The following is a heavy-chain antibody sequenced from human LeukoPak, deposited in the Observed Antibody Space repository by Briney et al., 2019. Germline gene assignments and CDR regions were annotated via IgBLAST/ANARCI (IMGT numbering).Heavy chain of an antibody. V-gene: IGHV4-34*01. D-gene: IGHD5-24*01. CDR1: GGSFSTYY. CDR3: ARDAYNRDGEVWDAFDV. J-gene: IGHJ3*01. CDR2: ISHSGST. Sequence: SETLSLTCAVYGGSFSTYYWSWIRQSPGKGLEWIGGISHSGSTNYNQSLKSRVTLSVDPSKNQFSLKVSSVTAADTAAYYCARDAYNRDGEVWDAFDVWGQGTMVSVSA.